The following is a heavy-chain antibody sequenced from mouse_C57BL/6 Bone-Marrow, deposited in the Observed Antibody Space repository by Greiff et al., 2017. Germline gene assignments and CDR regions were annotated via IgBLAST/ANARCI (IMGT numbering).Heavy chain of an antibody. CDR1: GYTFTSYW. Sequence: QVQLQQPGAELVRPGTSVKLSCKASGYTFTSYWMHWVKQRPGQGLEWIGVIDPSDSYTNYNQKFKGKATLTVDTSSSTAYMQLSSLASEDSAVYYCARTYYSNSRFAYWGQGTLVTVSA. V-gene: IGHV1-59*01. CDR2: IDPSDSYT. J-gene: IGHJ3*01. CDR3: ARTYYSNSRFAY. D-gene: IGHD2-5*01.